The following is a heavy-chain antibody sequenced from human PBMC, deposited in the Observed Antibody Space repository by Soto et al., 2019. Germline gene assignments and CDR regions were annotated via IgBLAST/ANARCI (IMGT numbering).Heavy chain of an antibody. J-gene: IGHJ6*02. D-gene: IGHD2-2*01. CDR2: MNPNIDNA. CDR1: GYTFSSYD. Sequence: QVQLVQSGAEVKKPGASVKVSCKASGYTFSSYDIQWVRQATGQGLEWMGWMNPNIDNAGYAQKFQGRITMTRNTSIRTGYMELSSLRSEDTAVYDCARARQTYHLPPSDSKYGMDVWGQGTTVTVS. V-gene: IGHV1-8*01. CDR3: ARARQTYHLPPSDSKYGMDV.